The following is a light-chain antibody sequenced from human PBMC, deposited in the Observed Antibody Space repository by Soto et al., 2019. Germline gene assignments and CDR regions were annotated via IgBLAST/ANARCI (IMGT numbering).Light chain of an antibody. CDR1: QGISNY. CDR2: AAS. V-gene: IGKV1-27*01. Sequence: DIQMTKSPSSLSASVGDRVTITCRASQGISNYLAWYQQKPGKVPKLLIYAASTLQSGVPSRFSGSGSGTDFTLTITSLQPEDVATYYCQKYNSARWTFGQGTKVEIK. CDR3: QKYNSARWT. J-gene: IGKJ1*01.